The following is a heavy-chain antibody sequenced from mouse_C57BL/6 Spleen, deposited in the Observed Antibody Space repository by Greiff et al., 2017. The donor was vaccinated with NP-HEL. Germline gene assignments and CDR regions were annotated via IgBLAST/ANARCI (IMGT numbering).Heavy chain of an antibody. V-gene: IGHV5-4*01. Sequence: EVKLVESGGGLVKPGGSLKLSCAASGFTFSSYAMSWVRQTPEKRLEWVATISDGGSYTYYPDNVKGRFTISRDNAKNNLYLQMSHLKSEDTAMYYCAREGFSNYFDYWGKGTTLTVSS. CDR2: ISDGGSYT. J-gene: IGHJ2*01. D-gene: IGHD1-1*01. CDR3: AREGFSNYFDY. CDR1: GFTFSSYA.